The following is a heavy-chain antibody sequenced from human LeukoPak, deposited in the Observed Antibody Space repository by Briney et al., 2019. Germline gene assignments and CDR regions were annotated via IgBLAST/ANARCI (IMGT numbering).Heavy chain of an antibody. J-gene: IGHJ4*02. V-gene: IGHV3-21*01. CDR2: ISSSSSYI. CDR1: GFTLSSYS. D-gene: IGHD6-19*01. Sequence: GGSLRLSCAASGFTLSSYSMNWVRQAPGKGLEWVSSISSSSSYIYYADSVKGRFTISRDNAKNSLYLQMNSLRAEDTAVYYCARPGIAVAGDFAYWGQGTLVTVSS. CDR3: ARPGIAVAGDFAY.